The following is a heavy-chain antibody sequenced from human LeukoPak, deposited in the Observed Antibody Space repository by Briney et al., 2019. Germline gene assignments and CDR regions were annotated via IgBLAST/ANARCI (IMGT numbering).Heavy chain of an antibody. Sequence: GGSLRLSCAASGFTVSSNYMSWVRQAPGRGLEWVSVIYSGDNTYYADSVKGRFTISRDNSKNTLYLQMNSLRAEDTAVYYCAKDPDGLWSWGQGTLVTVSS. CDR1: GFTVSSNY. D-gene: IGHD1-14*01. CDR2: IYSGDNT. CDR3: AKDPDGLWS. J-gene: IGHJ5*02. V-gene: IGHV3-53*01.